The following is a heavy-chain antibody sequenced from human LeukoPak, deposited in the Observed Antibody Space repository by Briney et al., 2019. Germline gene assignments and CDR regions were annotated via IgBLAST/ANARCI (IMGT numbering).Heavy chain of an antibody. D-gene: IGHD6-19*01. CDR2: ISSSSTTI. J-gene: IGHJ4*02. V-gene: IGHV3-48*01. CDR3: ARDHGIAVLPGKGDY. Sequence: GGSLRLSCAASGFTFSSYSMSWVRQAPGKGLEWVSFISSSSTTIYYADSVKGRFTISRDNAKNSLYLQMNSLRVEDTAAYYCARDHGIAVLPGKGDYWGQGTLVTVSS. CDR1: GFTFSSYS.